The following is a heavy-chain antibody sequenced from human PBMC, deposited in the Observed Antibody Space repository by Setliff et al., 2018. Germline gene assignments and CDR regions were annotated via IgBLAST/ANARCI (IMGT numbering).Heavy chain of an antibody. CDR1: GGSFNEDY. V-gene: IGHV4-34*01. CDR2: INHSGKT. J-gene: IGHJ4*02. CDR3: ATAPGKLAMPASGAIDH. D-gene: IGHD1-26*01. Sequence: SETLSLTCVVDGGSFNEDYYIWIRQPPGKGLEWIGEINHSGKTNYNPSLKSRVGISIDPSKKRFSLNLNSVTAADTAVYYCATAPGKLAMPASGAIDHWGEGTLVTVSS.